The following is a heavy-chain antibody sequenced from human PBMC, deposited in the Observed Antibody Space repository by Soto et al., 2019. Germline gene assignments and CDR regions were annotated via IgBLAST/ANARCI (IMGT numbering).Heavy chain of an antibody. D-gene: IGHD3-10*01. CDR1: GYTFTNFG. J-gene: IGHJ4*02. CDR2: ISAYNGNT. CDR3: AGAGTPIDY. V-gene: IGHV1-18*01. Sequence: QVQLVQSGAEVKKPGASVKVSCKTSGYTFTNFGLSWVRQAPGQGLAWMGWISAYNGNTNYAQNFQGRVTMTTDTSTSTVYTELRSLRSDDTAVDYCAGAGTPIDYWGQGTLVTVSS.